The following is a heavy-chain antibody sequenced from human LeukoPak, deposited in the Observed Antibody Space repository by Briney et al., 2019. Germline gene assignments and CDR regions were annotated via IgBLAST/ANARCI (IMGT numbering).Heavy chain of an antibody. CDR2: IIPIFGTA. CDR3: ARGPVGDYGGNFPNPFFDY. V-gene: IGHV1-69*13. J-gene: IGHJ4*02. CDR1: GGTFSSYA. Sequence: ASVKVSCKASGGTFSSYAISWVRQAPGQGLEWMGGIIPIFGTANYAQKFQGRVTITADESTSTAYMELSSLRSEDTAVYYCARGPVGDYGGNFPNPFFDYWGQGTLVTVSS. D-gene: IGHD4-23*01.